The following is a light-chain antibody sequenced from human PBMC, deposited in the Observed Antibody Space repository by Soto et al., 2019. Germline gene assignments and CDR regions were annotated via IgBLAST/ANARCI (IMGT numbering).Light chain of an antibody. Sequence: DIQMTQSPSTLSASVGDRVTITCRASQSISSWLAWYQQKPGKAPKLLIYKASSLESGVPSRFSGSGSGTGFHLNLRRLPPDDFGNYYRQKYNSYPWTFRQGTKGEIE. J-gene: IGKJ1*01. CDR3: QKYNSYPWT. CDR2: KAS. V-gene: IGKV1-5*03. CDR1: QSISSW.